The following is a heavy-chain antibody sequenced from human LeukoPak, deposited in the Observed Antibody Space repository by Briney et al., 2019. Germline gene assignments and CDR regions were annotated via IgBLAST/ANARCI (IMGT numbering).Heavy chain of an antibody. V-gene: IGHV4-30-2*01. J-gene: IGHJ4*02. D-gene: IGHD5-24*01. CDR1: GGSISSGGYS. Sequence: PSETLSLTCAVSGGSISSGGYSWNWIRQPPGKGLEWIGYIYHSGVTYYNPSLKSRVSISVDTSENHFSLKVASVTAADTAIYYCARDRGDGLNYLFGYWGQGILVTVSS. CDR2: IYHSGVT. CDR3: ARDRGDGLNYLFGY.